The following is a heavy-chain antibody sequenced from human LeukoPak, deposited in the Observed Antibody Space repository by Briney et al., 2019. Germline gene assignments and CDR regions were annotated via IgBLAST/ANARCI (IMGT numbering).Heavy chain of an antibody. Sequence: PGGSLRLSCAVSGFTFSGHWMFWVRQAPGKGLEWVSSTNSDGSITGYTDSVKGRFTVSRDNAKNTLYLQMNSLRVEDTAVYYCAKVFRGACSVISCNYFDYWGQGTLVTVYS. J-gene: IGHJ4*02. V-gene: IGHV3-74*01. CDR3: AKVFRGACSVISCNYFDY. CDR2: TNSDGSIT. CDR1: GFTFSGHW. D-gene: IGHD2-2*01.